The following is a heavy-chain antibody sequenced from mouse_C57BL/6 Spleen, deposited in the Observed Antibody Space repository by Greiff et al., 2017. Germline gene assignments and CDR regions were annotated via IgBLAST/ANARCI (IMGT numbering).Heavy chain of an antibody. CDR2: ISNLAYSI. Sequence: EVMLVESGGGLVQPGGSLKLSCAASGFTFSDYGMAWVRQAPRKGPEWVAFISNLAYSIYYADTVTGRFTISRENAKNTLYLEMSSLRSEDTAMYYCARLYYYGSSDAMDYWGQGTSVTVSS. D-gene: IGHD1-1*01. CDR3: ARLYYYGSSDAMDY. CDR1: GFTFSDYG. V-gene: IGHV5-15*01. J-gene: IGHJ4*01.